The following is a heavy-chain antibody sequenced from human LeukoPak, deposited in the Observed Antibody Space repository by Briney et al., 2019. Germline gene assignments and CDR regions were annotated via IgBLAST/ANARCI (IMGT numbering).Heavy chain of an antibody. CDR2: ISSSSSSI. J-gene: IGHJ3*02. Sequence: GGSLRLSCAASGFTFSSYSMNWVRQAPGKGLEWVSYISSSSSSIYYTDSVRGRFTISRDNAKNSLYLQMNSLRAKDTAVYYCVPAFDIWGRGTMVTVSS. V-gene: IGHV3-48*01. CDR1: GFTFSSYS. CDR3: VPAFDI.